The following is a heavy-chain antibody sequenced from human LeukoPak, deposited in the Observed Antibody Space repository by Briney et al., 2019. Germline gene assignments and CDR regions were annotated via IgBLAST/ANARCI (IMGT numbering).Heavy chain of an antibody. CDR3: ARDPRNKGFDP. CDR2: INGDGSST. Sequence: GGSLRLSCAASGFTLSYYWMHWVRQGPGKGLVWVSTINGDGSSTNYADSVKGRFTVSRDNAKNTLYLEMNSLRVEDTAVYYCARDPRNKGFDPWGQGTLVTVSS. D-gene: IGHD1/OR15-1a*01. V-gene: IGHV3-74*01. J-gene: IGHJ5*02. CDR1: GFTLSYYW.